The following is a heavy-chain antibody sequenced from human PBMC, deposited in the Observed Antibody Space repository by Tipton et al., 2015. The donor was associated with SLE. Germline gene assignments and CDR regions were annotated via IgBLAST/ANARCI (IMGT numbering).Heavy chain of an antibody. V-gene: IGHV3-7*01. CDR2: IKQDGSET. J-gene: IGHJ4*02. CDR3: AKGGYYYEF. D-gene: IGHD3-10*01. Sequence: SLRLSCAASGFTFSSYWMNWVRQTPGKGLEWVANIKQDGSETYYVDSVKGRFTIHRGNTKSSLYLQMNSLRVEDTAVYYCAKGGYYYEFWGQGTLATVSS. CDR1: GFTFSSYW.